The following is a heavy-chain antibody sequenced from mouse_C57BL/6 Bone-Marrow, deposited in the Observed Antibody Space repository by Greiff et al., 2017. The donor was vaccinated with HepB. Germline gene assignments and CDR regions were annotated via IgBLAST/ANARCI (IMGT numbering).Heavy chain of an antibody. J-gene: IGHJ4*01. D-gene: IGHD1-1*01. CDR1: GFNIKDDY. CDR3: TTPNYYGSSYAMDY. Sequence: EVKLVESGAELVRPGASVKLSCTASGFNIKDDYMHWVKQRPEQGLEWIGWIDPENGDTEYASKFQGKATITADTSSNTAYLQLSSLTSEDTAVYYCTTPNYYGSSYAMDYWGQGTSVTVSS. CDR2: IDPENGDT. V-gene: IGHV14-4*01.